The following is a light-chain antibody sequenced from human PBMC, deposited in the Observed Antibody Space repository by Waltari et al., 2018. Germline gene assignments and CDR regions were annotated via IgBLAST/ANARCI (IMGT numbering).Light chain of an antibody. CDR2: RNN. CDR1: SSNTGSNY. Sequence: QSVLTQPPSASGTPGQRVTISCSGSSSNTGSNYVYWYQQLPGTTPKLLSYRNNQRPSGVPDRFSGSKSGTSASLAISGLRSEDEADYYCAAWDDSLSGRVVFGGGTKLTVL. J-gene: IGLJ2*01. V-gene: IGLV1-47*01. CDR3: AAWDDSLSGRVV.